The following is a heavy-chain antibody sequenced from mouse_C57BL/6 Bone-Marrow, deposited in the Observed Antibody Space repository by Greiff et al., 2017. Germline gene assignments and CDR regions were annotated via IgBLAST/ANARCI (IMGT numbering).Heavy chain of an antibody. V-gene: IGHV1-52*01. J-gene: IGHJ2*01. CDR3: AAQLRQYYFDY. Sequence: QVQLQQPGAELVSPGSSVQLSCTASAYTFISSWMHWVYQSPIQSLEWIVNIDPSDSETHYQPKMKDKATLTVDKSSSTPYMQLSSLTSEDSAVYYCAAQLRQYYFDYWGQGTTLTVSS. CDR1: AYTFISSW. D-gene: IGHD3-2*02. CDR2: IDPSDSET.